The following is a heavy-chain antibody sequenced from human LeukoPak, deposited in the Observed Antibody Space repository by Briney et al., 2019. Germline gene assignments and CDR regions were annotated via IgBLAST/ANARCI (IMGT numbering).Heavy chain of an antibody. D-gene: IGHD6-13*01. Sequence: GGSLRLSCGASGFTFSNYGMLWVRQAPGKGLEWVAFIRYDGNNKLYADSVKGRFTISRDNSKNTLYLQMNSLRAEDTALYYCAKDLRDDPYSSSWYGPDSWGQGTLVTVSS. CDR3: AKDLRDDPYSSSWYGPDS. V-gene: IGHV3-30*02. CDR1: GFTFSNYG. J-gene: IGHJ4*02. CDR2: IRYDGNNK.